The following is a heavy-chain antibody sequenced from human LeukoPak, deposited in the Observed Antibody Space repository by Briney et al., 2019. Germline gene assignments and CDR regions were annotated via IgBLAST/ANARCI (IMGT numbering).Heavy chain of an antibody. Sequence: LGGSLRLSCVASGFTFDNYWMDWVRQAPGKGLEWVASIKPDGSQKDYVDSVKGRFTISRDNGKNSLYLQLNSLRAEDTAVYYCAKDLGWIQFGYWGQGALVTVSS. D-gene: IGHD5-18*01. CDR3: AKDLGWIQFGY. CDR1: GFTFDNYW. J-gene: IGHJ4*02. V-gene: IGHV3-7*03. CDR2: IKPDGSQK.